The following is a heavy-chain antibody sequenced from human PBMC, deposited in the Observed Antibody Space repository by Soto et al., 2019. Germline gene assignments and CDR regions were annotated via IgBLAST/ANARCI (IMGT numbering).Heavy chain of an antibody. V-gene: IGHV3-15*01. CDR2: IKSRADGGTA. CDR3: ATLGGNLGAFDY. D-gene: IGHD3-16*01. J-gene: IGHJ4*02. CDR1: GFTFSNAW. Sequence: EVQLVESGGGWVKPGGSLRLSCAASGFTFSNAWMSWVRQAPGKGLEWVGRIKSRADGGTADHAAPVKGRFAISRDDSKNTLYLQMNSLKTEDTAVYYCATLGGNLGAFDYCGQGTLVTVSS.